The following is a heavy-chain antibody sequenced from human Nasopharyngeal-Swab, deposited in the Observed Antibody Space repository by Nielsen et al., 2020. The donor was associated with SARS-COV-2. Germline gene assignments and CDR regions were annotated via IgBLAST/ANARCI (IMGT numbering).Heavy chain of an antibody. Sequence: GESLKISCAASGFSFSNNAMHWVRQAPGKGLEWVTVISYDGSIKYYADSVKGRFTISRDNSQNTLYLQMNSLRAEDTAVYYCARGGNYYDSSGYVYYYYGMDVWGQGTTVTVSS. J-gene: IGHJ6*02. D-gene: IGHD3-22*01. CDR2: ISYDGSIK. V-gene: IGHV3-30-3*01. CDR1: GFSFSNNA. CDR3: ARGGNYYDSSGYVYYYYGMDV.